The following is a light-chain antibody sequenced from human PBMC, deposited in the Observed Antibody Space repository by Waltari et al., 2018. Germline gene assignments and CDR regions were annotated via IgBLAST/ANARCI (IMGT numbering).Light chain of an antibody. J-gene: IGLJ2*01. Sequence: QSALPQPASVSGPPVQSLTISCTAPSRAAGGSTYLSWYQQHPGKPPKLMIYDVSKRPSGVSNRFSGSKSGNTASLTISGLQAEDEADYYCSSYPSSSTSGVFGGGTKLTVL. CDR3: SSYPSSSTSGV. CDR1: SRAAGGSTY. CDR2: DVS. V-gene: IGLV2-14*01.